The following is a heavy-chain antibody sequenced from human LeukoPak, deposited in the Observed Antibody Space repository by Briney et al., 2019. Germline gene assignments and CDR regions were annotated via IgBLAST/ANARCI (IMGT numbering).Heavy chain of an antibody. CDR2: ISYDGSNK. CDR1: GFTFSSYG. CDR3: AKDLHIVVVTAILSFDY. V-gene: IGHV3-30*18. J-gene: IGHJ4*02. D-gene: IGHD2-21*02. Sequence: LRLSCAASGFTFSSYGMHWVRQAPGKGLEWVAVISYDGSNKYYADSVKGRFTISRDNSKNALYLQMNSLRAEDTAVYYCAKDLHIVVVTAILSFDYWGQGTPVTVSS.